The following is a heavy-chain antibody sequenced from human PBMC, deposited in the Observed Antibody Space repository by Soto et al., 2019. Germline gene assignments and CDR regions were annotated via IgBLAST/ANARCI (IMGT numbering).Heavy chain of an antibody. CDR2: INAGNGNT. CDR1: GYTFTSYA. Sequence: QVQLVQSGAEVKKPGASVKVSCKASGYTFTSYAMHWVRQAPGQRIEWMGWINAGNGNTKYSQKFQGRVTITRDTSASTAYMELSSLRSEDTAVYYCARLCSSTSCYYYYGMDVWGQGTTVTVSS. CDR3: ARLCSSTSCYYYYGMDV. V-gene: IGHV1-3*01. J-gene: IGHJ6*02. D-gene: IGHD2-2*01.